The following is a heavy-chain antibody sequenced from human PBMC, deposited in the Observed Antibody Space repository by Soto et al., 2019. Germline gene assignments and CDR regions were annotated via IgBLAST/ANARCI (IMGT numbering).Heavy chain of an antibody. CDR1: GGSISSGGYY. V-gene: IGHV4-31*03. J-gene: IGHJ4*02. CDR2: IYYSGST. Sequence: SETLSLTCTVSGGSISSGGYYWSWIRQHPGKGLEWIGYIYYSGSTYYNPSLKSRVTISVDTSKNQFSLKLSSVTAADTAVYYCARRSIMITFGGVIDQRVLDYWGQGTLVTVSS. D-gene: IGHD3-16*02. CDR3: ARRSIMITFGGVIDQRVLDY.